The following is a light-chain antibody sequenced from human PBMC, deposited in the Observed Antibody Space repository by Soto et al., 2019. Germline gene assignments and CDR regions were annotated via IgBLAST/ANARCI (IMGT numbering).Light chain of an antibody. CDR2: DAS. V-gene: IGKV1-5*01. Sequence: DIQMTQSPSTLSTSVGDRVTITCRASQTIYTWLAWYQQKPGRAPKLLIYDASTLESWVPSRFSGSGSGTEFTLTISSLQPDDFATYYCQEYNSDGPYTFGQGTKLEIK. CDR3: QEYNSDGPYT. CDR1: QTIYTW. J-gene: IGKJ2*01.